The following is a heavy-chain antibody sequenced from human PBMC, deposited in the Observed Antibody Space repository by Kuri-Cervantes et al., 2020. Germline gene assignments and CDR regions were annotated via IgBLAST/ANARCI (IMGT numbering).Heavy chain of an antibody. D-gene: IGHD3-3*01. J-gene: IGHJ5*02. CDR3: ARVGTFPWSGYYSSWFDP. CDR2: IYYSGST. Sequence: ESLKISCTVSGGSISSYYWSWIRQPPGKGLEWIGYIYYSGSTYYNPSLKSRVTISVDTSKNQFSLKLSSVTAADTAMYYCARVGTFPWSGYYSSWFDPWGAGTLVTVSS. CDR1: GGSISSYY. V-gene: IGHV4-59*04.